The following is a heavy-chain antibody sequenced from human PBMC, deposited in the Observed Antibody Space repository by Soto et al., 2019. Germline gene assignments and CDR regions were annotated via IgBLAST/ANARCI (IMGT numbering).Heavy chain of an antibody. Sequence: GGSLRLSCAASGFTFSSYSMNWVRQAPGKGLEWVSSISSSSSYIYYADSVKGRFTISRDNAKNSLYLQMNSLRAEDKAVYYCARDSGYCSSTSCFAFDIWGQGTMVTVSS. CDR2: ISSSSSYI. D-gene: IGHD2-2*01. J-gene: IGHJ3*02. V-gene: IGHV3-21*01. CDR3: ARDSGYCSSTSCFAFDI. CDR1: GFTFSSYS.